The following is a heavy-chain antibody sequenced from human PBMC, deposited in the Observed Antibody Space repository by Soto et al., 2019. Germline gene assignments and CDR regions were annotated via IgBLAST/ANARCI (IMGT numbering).Heavy chain of an antibody. Sequence: GGSLRLSCVVSGFTFSTYEMNWVRQAPGKGLEWVSAISGSGGSTYYADSVKGRFTISRDNSKNTLYLQMNSLRAEDTAVYHCAKPRVRITIFGVVPYFDYWGQGTLVTVSS. D-gene: IGHD3-3*01. CDR1: GFTFSTYE. CDR3: AKPRVRITIFGVVPYFDY. J-gene: IGHJ4*02. V-gene: IGHV3-23*01. CDR2: ISGSGGST.